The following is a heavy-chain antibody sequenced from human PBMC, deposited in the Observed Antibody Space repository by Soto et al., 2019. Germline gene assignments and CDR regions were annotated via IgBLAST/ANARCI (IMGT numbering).Heavy chain of an antibody. CDR2: ISGRGSPT. J-gene: IGHJ6*02. CDR3: ARDMSGGTYNYYYGMDV. D-gene: IGHD1-26*01. CDR1: GFTFSSYA. Sequence: EVQLLESGGGLGQPGGSLRLSCAASGFTFSSYAMTWVRQAPGRGLEWVSAISGRGSPTYYADSVKGRFTISRDNSKNTLYLQMNSLRADDTAVYYCARDMSGGTYNYYYGMDVWAKGPRSPSP. V-gene: IGHV3-23*01.